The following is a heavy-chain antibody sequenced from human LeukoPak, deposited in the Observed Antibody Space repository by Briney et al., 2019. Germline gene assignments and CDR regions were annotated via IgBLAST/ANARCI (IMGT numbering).Heavy chain of an antibody. J-gene: IGHJ4*02. D-gene: IGHD1-7*01. CDR2: INPSGGST. V-gene: IGHV1-46*01. CDR3: ARDPNYADLDY. Sequence: ASVKVSCKAAGYTFVNYYIHWVRHAPGQGLEWMGIINPSGGSTSYAQKFQGRVTVTGDTSTSTVYMELSSLRSEDTAVYYCARDPNYADLDYWGQGTLVTVSS. CDR1: GYTFVNYY.